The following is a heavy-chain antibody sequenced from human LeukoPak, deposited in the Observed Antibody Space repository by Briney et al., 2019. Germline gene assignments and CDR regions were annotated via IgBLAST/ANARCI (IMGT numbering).Heavy chain of an antibody. CDR1: GFTFSSYA. V-gene: IGHV3-30*02. CDR3: AKDPVYYDFWSGYFDS. D-gene: IGHD3-3*01. J-gene: IGHJ4*02. Sequence: GGSLRLSCAASGFTFSSYAMHWVRQPPGKGLDWVAFIRYDGSNKYYADSVKGRFTISRDNSKNTLYVQMNSLRAEDTAVYYCAKDPVYYDFWSGYFDSWGQGTLVTVSS. CDR2: IRYDGSNK.